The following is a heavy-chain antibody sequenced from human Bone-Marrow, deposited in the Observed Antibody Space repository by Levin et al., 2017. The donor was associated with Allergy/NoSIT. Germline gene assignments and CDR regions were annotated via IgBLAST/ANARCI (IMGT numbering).Heavy chain of an antibody. J-gene: IGHJ4*02. CDR1: GYTFTSYG. Sequence: ASVKVSCKASGYTFTSYGISWVRQAPGQGLEWMGWISAYNGNTNYAQKLQGRVTMTTDTSTSTAYMELRSLRSDDTAVYYCARATRSIAAAPWLSFDYWGQGTLVTVSS. CDR2: ISAYNGNT. D-gene: IGHD6-13*01. V-gene: IGHV1-18*01. CDR3: ARATRSIAAAPWLSFDY.